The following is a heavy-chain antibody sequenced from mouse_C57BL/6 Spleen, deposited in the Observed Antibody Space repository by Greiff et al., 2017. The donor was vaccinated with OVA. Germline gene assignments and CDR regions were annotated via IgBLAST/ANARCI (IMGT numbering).Heavy chain of an antibody. V-gene: IGHV14-2*01. CDR2: IDPEDGET. D-gene: IGHD4-1*01. CDR3: ARSRLTGTGYAMDY. CDR1: GFNIKDYY. J-gene: IGHJ4*01. Sequence: DVKLQESGAELVKPGASVKLSCTASGFNIKDYYMHWVKQRTEQGLEWIGRIDPEDGETKYAPKFQGKATITADTSSNTAYLQLSSLTSEDTAVYYCARSRLTGTGYAMDYWGQGTSVTVSS.